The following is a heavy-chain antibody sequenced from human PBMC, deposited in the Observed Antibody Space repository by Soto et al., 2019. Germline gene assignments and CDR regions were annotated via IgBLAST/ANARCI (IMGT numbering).Heavy chain of an antibody. D-gene: IGHD4-17*01. CDR3: ARGGLRYDPYYYYMDV. CDR2: INHSGST. Sequence: SETLSLTCAVYGGSFSGYYWSWIRQPPGKGLEWIGEINHSGSTNYNPSLKSRVTISVDTSKNQFSLKLSSVTAADTAVYYCARGGLRYDPYYYYMDVWGKGTTVTVSS. J-gene: IGHJ6*03. V-gene: IGHV4-34*01. CDR1: GGSFSGYY.